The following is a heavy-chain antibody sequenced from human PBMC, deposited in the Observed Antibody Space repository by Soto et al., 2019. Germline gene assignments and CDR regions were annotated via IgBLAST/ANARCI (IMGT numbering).Heavy chain of an antibody. CDR1: GISISIDG. CDR3: ARDLAHWSICFED. V-gene: IGHV3-33*01. D-gene: IGHD2-8*02. CDR2: MDYDETNK. J-gene: IGHJ4*02. Sequence: QVQLVESGGGVVQPGRSLRVSCVASGISISIDGMHWVRQAPGKGLEWVAGMDYDETNKYYADSVKGRFTISRDTSKNTVYLQMNGLRVDDTAVYFCARDLAHWSICFEDRGQGTLVSVSS.